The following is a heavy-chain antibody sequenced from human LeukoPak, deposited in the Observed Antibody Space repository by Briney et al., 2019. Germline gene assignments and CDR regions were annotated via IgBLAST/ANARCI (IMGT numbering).Heavy chain of an antibody. CDR1: GGSISSYY. V-gene: IGHV4-59*05. CDR2: IYYSGST. Sequence: SETLSLTCTVSGGSISSYYWSWIRQPPGKGLEWIGSIYYSGSTYYNPSLKSRVTISVDTSKNQFSLKLSSVTAADTAVYYCATTQVYYYYMDVWGKGTTVTVSS. CDR3: ATTQVYYYYMDV. D-gene: IGHD4-11*01. J-gene: IGHJ6*03.